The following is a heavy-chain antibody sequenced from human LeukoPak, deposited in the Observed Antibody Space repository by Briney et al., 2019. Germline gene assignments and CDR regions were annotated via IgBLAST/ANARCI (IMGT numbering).Heavy chain of an antibody. D-gene: IGHD3-22*01. V-gene: IGHV4-39*01. CDR2: SYYSGNT. CDR3: ARQHTRAAVVALVDY. CDR1: GGSITSSGYY. J-gene: IGHJ4*02. Sequence: SETLSLTCTVSGGSITSSGYYGGWIRQPPGKGLEWIGSSYYSGNTYYNPSLKSRVTISVDTYKNEFSLKRSSLTAADTAVYYCARQHTRAAVVALVDYSGQGTLVTVSS.